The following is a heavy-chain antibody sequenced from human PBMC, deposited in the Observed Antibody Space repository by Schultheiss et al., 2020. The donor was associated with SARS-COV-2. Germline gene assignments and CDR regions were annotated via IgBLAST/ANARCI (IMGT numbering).Heavy chain of an antibody. V-gene: IGHV3-21*04. D-gene: IGHD6-13*01. CDR2: ISSSSSYI. CDR3: ARVSSSWTYYYYYGMDV. CDR1: GFTFSSYA. Sequence: GESLKISCAASGFTFSSYAMSWVRKAPGKGLEWVSSISSSSSYIYYADSVKGRFTISRDNAKNSLYLQMNSLRAEDTAVYYCARVSSSWTYYYYYGMDVWGQGTTVTVSS. J-gene: IGHJ6*02.